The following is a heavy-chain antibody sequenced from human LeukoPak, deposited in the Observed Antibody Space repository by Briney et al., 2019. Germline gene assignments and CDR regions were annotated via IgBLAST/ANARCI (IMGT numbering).Heavy chain of an antibody. V-gene: IGHV1-2*02. D-gene: IGHD1-26*01. CDR1: GYTFTGYY. Sequence: ASVKVSCKASGYTFTGYYMHWVRQAPGRGLESMGWINPNSGGTNYAQKFQGRVTMTRDTSISTAYMELSRLRSDDTAVYYCARRVGSTTASNWFDPWGQGTLVTVSS. CDR3: ARRVGSTTASNWFDP. J-gene: IGHJ5*02. CDR2: INPNSGGT.